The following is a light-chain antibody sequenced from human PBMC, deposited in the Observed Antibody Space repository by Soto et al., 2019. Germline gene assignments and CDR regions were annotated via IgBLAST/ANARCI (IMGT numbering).Light chain of an antibody. Sequence: DIQMTQSPSTLSASVGDRVTITCRASQSISSWLAWYQQKPGKAPKLLIYDASSLESGVPSRFSGSGSGTEFTLTISSLQPDDFATYDCQQYNSYLTFGGGTKVEIK. CDR1: QSISSW. J-gene: IGKJ4*01. CDR3: QQYNSYLT. CDR2: DAS. V-gene: IGKV1-5*01.